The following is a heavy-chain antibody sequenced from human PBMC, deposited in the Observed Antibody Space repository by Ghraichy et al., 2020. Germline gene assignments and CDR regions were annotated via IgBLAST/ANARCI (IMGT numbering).Heavy chain of an antibody. CDR3: ARGAGITAALDV. CDR2: INQDGSDD. Sequence: ETLSLTCAASGFSFSSYWMTWVRQAPGKGLEWVANINQDGSDDFCVDSLKGRFTISRDNGKDSLYLQINSLRVEDTAVYYCARGAGITAALDVWGHGTRVSVSS. J-gene: IGHJ3*01. V-gene: IGHV3-7*01. D-gene: IGHD6-25*01. CDR1: GFSFSSYW.